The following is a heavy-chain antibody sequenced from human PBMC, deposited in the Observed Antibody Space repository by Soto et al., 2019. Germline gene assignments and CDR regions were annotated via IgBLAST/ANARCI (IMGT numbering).Heavy chain of an antibody. CDR1: GGSISSYY. V-gene: IGHV4-59*08. D-gene: IGHD2-15*01. Sequence: SETLSLTCTVSGGSISSYYWSWIRQPPGKGLEWIGYIYYSGSTNYNPSLKSRVTISVDTSKNQFSLKLSSVTAADTAVYYCARHAYCSGGSCYPWFRYYMDVWGKGTTVTVSS. J-gene: IGHJ6*03. CDR2: IYYSGST. CDR3: ARHAYCSGGSCYPWFRYYMDV.